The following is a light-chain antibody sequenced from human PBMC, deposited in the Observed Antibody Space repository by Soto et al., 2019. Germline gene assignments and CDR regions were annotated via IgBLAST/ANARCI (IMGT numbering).Light chain of an antibody. CDR1: SGHSTYA. V-gene: IGLV4-69*01. CDR3: QTWVTGPPWV. CDR2: LNSDGSH. J-gene: IGLJ3*02. Sequence: QSVLTQSPSASASLGASVKLTCTLSSGHSTYAIAWHQQQPEKGPRYLMKLNSDGSHSKGDGIPDRFSGSSSGAERYLSISSLQSEDVADYYCQTWVTGPPWVFGGGTNVTVL.